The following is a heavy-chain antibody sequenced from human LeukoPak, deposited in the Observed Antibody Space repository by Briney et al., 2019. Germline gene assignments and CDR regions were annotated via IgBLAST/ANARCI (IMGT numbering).Heavy chain of an antibody. Sequence: PSETLSLTCTVSGGSISSYYWSWIRQPPGKGLEWIGYIYYSGSTNYNPSLKSRVTISVDTSKNQFSLKLSSVTAADTAVYYWARVPANEIWALYMDVWGKGTTVTVSS. D-gene: IGHD2-15*01. CDR3: ARVPANEIWALYMDV. V-gene: IGHV4-59*01. CDR2: IYYSGST. CDR1: GGSISSYY. J-gene: IGHJ6*03.